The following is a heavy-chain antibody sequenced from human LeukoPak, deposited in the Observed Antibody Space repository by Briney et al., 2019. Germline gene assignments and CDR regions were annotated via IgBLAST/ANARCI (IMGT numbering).Heavy chain of an antibody. CDR2: IYYSGIT. CDR3: ARLGTSSLVFDY. Sequence: SETLSLTCTVSGGSISSSSYYWGWIRQPPGKGLEWIVSIYYSGITYYNPSLKSRVTISVDTSKNLYPLKLSSVTAADTAVYYCARLGTSSLVFDYWGQGTLVTVSS. CDR1: GGSISSSSYY. D-gene: IGHD3-10*01. J-gene: IGHJ4*02. V-gene: IGHV4-39*06.